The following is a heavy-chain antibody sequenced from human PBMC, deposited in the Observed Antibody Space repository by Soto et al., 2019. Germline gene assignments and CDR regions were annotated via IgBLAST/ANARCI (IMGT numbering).Heavy chain of an antibody. V-gene: IGHV6-1*01. D-gene: IGHD6-6*01. CDR2: TYYRSKWNY. CDR1: GDSVSANSAA. CDR3: VRQPLATLARYGMDV. Sequence: PSQTLSLTCAISGDSVSANSAAWNWIRQSPSRGLEWLGRTYYRSKWNYDYAESVKSRMAITPDTSNNRFSLQLNSVTPEDTAVYYCVRQPLATLARYGMDVWGQGTTVTVSS. J-gene: IGHJ6*02.